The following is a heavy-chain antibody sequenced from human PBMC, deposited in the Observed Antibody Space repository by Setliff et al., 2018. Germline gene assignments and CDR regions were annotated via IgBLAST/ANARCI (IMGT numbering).Heavy chain of an antibody. V-gene: IGHV4-31*03. Sequence: SETLSLTCRVSGGSVSTGVNYWTWIRQLPGKGLDWIGYISYRGATRYDPSLKSRISISLDTSKNQFSLSLSYVTAADTAVYYCARERGDAGYYGSWSYYYMDVWGKGTTVTVSS. CDR3: ARERGDAGYYGSWSYYYMDV. CDR2: ISYRGAT. CDR1: GGSVSTGVNY. J-gene: IGHJ6*03. D-gene: IGHD3-10*01.